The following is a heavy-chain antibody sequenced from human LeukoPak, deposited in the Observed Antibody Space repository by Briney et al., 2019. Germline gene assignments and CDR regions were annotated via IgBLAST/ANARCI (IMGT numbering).Heavy chain of an antibody. V-gene: IGHV3-23*01. Sequence: GASLRLSCAASGLTFSSYSMSGVRQAPGKGLEWVSAISGSGGSTYYADSVKGRFTISRDNSKNTLYLQMNSLRAEDTAVYYCAKAQGYSYGYASDYWGKGTLVTVSS. J-gene: IGHJ4*02. CDR2: ISGSGGST. D-gene: IGHD5-18*01. CDR1: GLTFSSYS. CDR3: AKAQGYSYGYASDY.